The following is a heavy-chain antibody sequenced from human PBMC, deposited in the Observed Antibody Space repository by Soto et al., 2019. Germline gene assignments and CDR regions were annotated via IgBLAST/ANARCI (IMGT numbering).Heavy chain of an antibody. V-gene: IGHV3-30*18. Sequence: QVQLVESGGAVVQPGKSLRLSCAASGFTFNTYGMYWVRQAPGKGLEWVAAISYDGSNQYHADAVKGRFTISRDNSKNTRYLQMNSLRVEDTAVYYCAKDIVRYTYGACDYWGQGALVTVSS. CDR1: GFTFNTYG. D-gene: IGHD5-18*01. CDR3: AKDIVRYTYGACDY. J-gene: IGHJ4*02. CDR2: ISYDGSNQ.